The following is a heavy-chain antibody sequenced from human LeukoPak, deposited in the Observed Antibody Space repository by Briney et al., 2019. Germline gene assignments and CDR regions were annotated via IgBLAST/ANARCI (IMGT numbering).Heavy chain of an antibody. Sequence: GGSLRLSCAASGFTFSSYWMSWVRQAPGKGLEWVANIKQDGSEKYYVDSVEGRFTISRDNAKNSLYLQMNSLRAEDTAVYYCARELVVVAATKFDPWGQGTLVTASS. CDR2: IKQDGSEK. CDR1: GFTFSSYW. V-gene: IGHV3-7*03. J-gene: IGHJ5*02. D-gene: IGHD2-15*01. CDR3: ARELVVVAATKFDP.